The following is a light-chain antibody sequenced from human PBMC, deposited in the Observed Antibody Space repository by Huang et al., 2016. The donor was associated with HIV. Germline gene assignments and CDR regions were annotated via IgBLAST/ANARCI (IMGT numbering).Light chain of an antibody. Sequence: EIVLTQSPATLSLSPGERATLSCRASQSVSSYLAWYQKKPGQAPRLLIYAASNRAAGIPARFSGSGSGTYFTLTSSSLEPEDFAVYYCQQRSNWRTFGQGTRLEIK. CDR3: QQRSNWRT. V-gene: IGKV3-11*01. CDR2: AAS. CDR1: QSVSSY. J-gene: IGKJ5*01.